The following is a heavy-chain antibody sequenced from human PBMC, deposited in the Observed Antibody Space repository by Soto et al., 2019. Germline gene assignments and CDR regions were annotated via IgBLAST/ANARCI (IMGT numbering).Heavy chain of an antibody. V-gene: IGHV3-48*02. J-gene: IGHJ4*02. Sequence: PGGSLRLSCAASGFTFSSYGMNWVRQAPGRGLEWVSYISSISSTIYYADSVKGRFTISRDNANNSLFLQMNSLRDEDTAVYYCARNRYSDYNFYYWGQGTLVTVSS. CDR2: ISSISSTI. CDR3: ARNRYSDYNFYY. D-gene: IGHD5-12*01. CDR1: GFTFSSYG.